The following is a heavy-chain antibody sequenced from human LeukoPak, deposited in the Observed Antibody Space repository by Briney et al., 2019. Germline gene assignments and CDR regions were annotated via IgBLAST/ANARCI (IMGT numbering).Heavy chain of an antibody. V-gene: IGHV1-18*01. D-gene: IGHD2-2*02. J-gene: IGHJ4*02. Sequence: GASVKVSCKASGYTFTSYGISWVRQAPGQGLEWMGWISAYNGNTNYAQKLQGKVTMTTDTSTSTAYMELRSLRSDDTAVYYCARVHCSSTSCYMHFDYWGQGTLVTVSS. CDR3: ARVHCSSTSCYMHFDY. CDR2: ISAYNGNT. CDR1: GYTFTSYG.